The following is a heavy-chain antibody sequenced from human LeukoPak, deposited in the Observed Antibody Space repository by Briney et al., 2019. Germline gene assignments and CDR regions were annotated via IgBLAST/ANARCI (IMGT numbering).Heavy chain of an antibody. CDR2: INGNGGST. V-gene: IGHV3-23*01. CDR1: GFTFSSYG. Sequence: PGGTLRLSCAASGFTFSSYGMSWVRQAPGKGLEWVSSINGNGGSTYYADSVKGRFTISRDNSKSTLYLQMNSLRAEDTAVYYCARAPLAGRNFMNSFDYWGQGTLVTVSS. CDR3: ARAPLAGRNFMNSFDY. J-gene: IGHJ4*02. D-gene: IGHD4-23*01.